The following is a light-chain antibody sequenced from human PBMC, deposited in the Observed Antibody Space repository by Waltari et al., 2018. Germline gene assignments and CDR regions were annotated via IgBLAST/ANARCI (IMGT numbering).Light chain of an antibody. CDR3: ETGGHGTWV. CDR2: VNSDGSH. V-gene: IGLV4-69*01. J-gene: IGLJ3*02. CDR1: SGHSNNI. Sequence: QLLLTQSPSASASLGASVKLTCTLSSGHSNNIIAWLQQQPGKGPRYLMRVNSDGSHSKGDEIPDHFSGSSSGAERYLTISSVQSEDEADYYCETGGHGTWVFGGGTKLTVL.